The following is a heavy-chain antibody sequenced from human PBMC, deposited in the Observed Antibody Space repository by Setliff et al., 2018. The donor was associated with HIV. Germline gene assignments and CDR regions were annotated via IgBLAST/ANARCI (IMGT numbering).Heavy chain of an antibody. CDR3: ARDYHDFWSGYPQSFNY. CDR1: GYTLTEYS. D-gene: IGHD3-3*01. V-gene: IGHV1-2*06. CDR2: INPTTGVT. J-gene: IGHJ4*02. Sequence: ASVKVSCKLSGYTLTEYSLHWLRQSPGKGLEWMGRINPTTGVTDYAQKFQGRVTMTGDTSISTAYMELSSLRSDDTAVYFCARDYHDFWSGYPQSFNYWGQGTLVTVSS.